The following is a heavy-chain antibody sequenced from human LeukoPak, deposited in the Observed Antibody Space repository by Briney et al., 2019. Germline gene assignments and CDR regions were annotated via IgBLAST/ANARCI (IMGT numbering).Heavy chain of an antibody. Sequence: GGSLRLSCAASGFTFDDYAMHWVRQAPGKGLEWVSGISWNSGSIGYADSVKGRFTVSRDNAKNSLYLQMNSLRAEDTALYYCAKDAVGATDYYYYYMDVWGKGTTVTVSS. CDR2: ISWNSGSI. CDR1: GFTFDDYA. D-gene: IGHD1-26*01. CDR3: AKDAVGATDYYYYYMDV. V-gene: IGHV3-9*01. J-gene: IGHJ6*03.